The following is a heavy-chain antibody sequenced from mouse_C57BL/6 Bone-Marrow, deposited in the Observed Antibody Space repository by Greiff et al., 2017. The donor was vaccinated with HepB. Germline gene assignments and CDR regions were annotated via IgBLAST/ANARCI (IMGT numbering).Heavy chain of an antibody. D-gene: IGHD3-2*02. Sequence: QVQLQQPGAELVKPGASVKLSCKASGYTFTSYWMHWVKQRPGQGLEWIGMIHPNSGSTNYNEKFKSKATLTVDKSSSTAYMQLSSLTSEDSAVYYCERWRRAQATPFAYWGQGTLVTVSA. J-gene: IGHJ3*01. CDR3: ERWRRAQATPFAY. CDR2: IHPNSGST. CDR1: GYTFTSYW. V-gene: IGHV1-64*01.